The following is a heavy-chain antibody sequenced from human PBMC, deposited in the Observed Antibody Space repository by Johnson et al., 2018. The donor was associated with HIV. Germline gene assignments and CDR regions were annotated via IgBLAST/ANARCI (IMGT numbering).Heavy chain of an antibody. CDR3: AKGRGYDYDA. CDR1: GFTFSSYV. Sequence: QVQLVESGGGVVQPGRSLRLSCAASGFTFSSYVMHWVRQAPGKGLEWVAVISYDGSNKYYADSVKGRFSISRDKSKDTLYLQMSSLRAEDTAVYYCAKGRGYDYDA. D-gene: IGHD5-12*01. V-gene: IGHV3-30-3*01. CDR2: ISYDGSNK. J-gene: IGHJ3*01.